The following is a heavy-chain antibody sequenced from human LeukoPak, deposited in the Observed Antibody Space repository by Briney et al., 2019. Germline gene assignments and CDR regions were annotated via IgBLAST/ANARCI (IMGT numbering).Heavy chain of an antibody. D-gene: IGHD2-15*01. CDR1: GGSISSGGYY. J-gene: IGHJ4*02. V-gene: IGHV4-31*03. CDR3: ARKCYGHLPYCSGGSSGAPFDY. Sequence: TLSLTCTVSGGSISSGGYYWSWIRQHPGKGLEWIGYIYYSGSTYYNPSLKSRVTISVDTSKNQFSLKLSSVTAADTAVYYCARKCYGHLPYCSGGSSGAPFDYWGQGTLVTVSS. CDR2: IYYSGST.